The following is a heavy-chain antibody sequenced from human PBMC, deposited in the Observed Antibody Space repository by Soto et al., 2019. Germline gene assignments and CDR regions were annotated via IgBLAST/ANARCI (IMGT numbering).Heavy chain of an antibody. CDR1: GFSLSNYG. D-gene: IGHD5-12*01. CDR2: ITYDGSSE. CDR3: AKVDVEMATILVYYGMDV. Sequence: QVQLVESGGGVVQPGRSLRLSCAASGFSLSNYGMHWVRQAPGKGLEWVSAITYDGSSEYYADSVKGRFTICRDNSKNTVYLPMNSLRPDDTAVYYCAKVDVEMATILVYYGMDVWGQGTTVTVSS. J-gene: IGHJ6*02. V-gene: IGHV3-30*18.